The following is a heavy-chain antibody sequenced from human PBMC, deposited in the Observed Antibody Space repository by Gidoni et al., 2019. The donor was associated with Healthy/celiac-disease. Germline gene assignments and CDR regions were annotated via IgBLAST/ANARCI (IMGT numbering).Heavy chain of an antibody. CDR2: ISSSSSYI. CDR3: ARGRDIVVVPAATYNWFDP. Sequence: EVQLVESGGGLVKPGGSLRLSCAASGFTFSSYSLNWVRQAPGKGLEWVSSISSSSSYIYYADSVKGRFTISRDNAKNSLYLQMNSLRAEDTAVYYCARGRDIVVVPAATYNWFDPWGQGTLVTVSS. J-gene: IGHJ5*02. CDR1: GFTFSSYS. D-gene: IGHD2-2*01. V-gene: IGHV3-21*01.